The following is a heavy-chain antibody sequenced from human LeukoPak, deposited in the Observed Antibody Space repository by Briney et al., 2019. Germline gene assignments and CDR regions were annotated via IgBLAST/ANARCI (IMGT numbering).Heavy chain of an antibody. Sequence: GASVKVSCKASGGTFSSYAISWVRQAPGQGLEWMGGIIPIFGTANYAQKFQGRVTINADESMSKAYMELSSLRSEDTAVYYCARGLGGYCSSTSCPFDYWGQRTLVTVSS. J-gene: IGHJ4*02. CDR1: GGTFSSYA. CDR3: ARGLGGYCSSTSCPFDY. CDR2: IIPIFGTA. V-gene: IGHV1-69*13. D-gene: IGHD2-2*01.